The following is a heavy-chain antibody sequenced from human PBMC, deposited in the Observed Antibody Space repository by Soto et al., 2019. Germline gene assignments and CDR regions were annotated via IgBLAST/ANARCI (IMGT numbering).Heavy chain of an antibody. D-gene: IGHD3-22*01. CDR2: IYYSGST. V-gene: IGHV4-30-4*01. CDR3: ARGSYYYDSSGYYNY. Sequence: NPSETLSLTCTVSGGSISSGDYYWSWIRQPPGKGLEWIGYIYYSGSTYYNPSLKSRVTISVDTSKNQFSLKLSSVTAADTAVYYCARGSYYYDSSGYYNYWGQGTLVTVSS. J-gene: IGHJ4*02. CDR1: GGSISSGDYY.